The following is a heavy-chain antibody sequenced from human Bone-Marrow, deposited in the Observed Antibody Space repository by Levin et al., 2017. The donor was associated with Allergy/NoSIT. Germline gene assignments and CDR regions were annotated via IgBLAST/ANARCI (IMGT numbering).Heavy chain of an antibody. CDR1: GFTFSSYW. D-gene: IGHD3-22*01. CDR3: ARGSNYDTSGYYRYFDY. Sequence: GESLKISCAASGFTFSSYWMHWVRQAPGKGLVWVSRINSDGSSTMYADSVKGRFTISRDNAKNTLYLQMNSLRAEDTAVYYCARGSNYDTSGYYRYFDYWGQGTLATVSS. J-gene: IGHJ4*02. CDR2: INSDGSST. V-gene: IGHV3-74*03.